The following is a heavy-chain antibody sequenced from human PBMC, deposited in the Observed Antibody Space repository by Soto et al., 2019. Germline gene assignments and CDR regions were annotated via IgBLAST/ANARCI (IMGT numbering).Heavy chain of an antibody. CDR1: GGTFSSYA. CDR3: AGITMVRGVLRDYYYGMDV. Sequence: AASVKVSYKASGGTFSSYAISWVRQAPGQGLEWMGGIIPIFGTANYAQKFQGRVTITADKSTSTAYMELSSLRSEDTAVYYCAGITMVRGVLRDYYYGMDVWGQGTTVTVSS. J-gene: IGHJ6*02. D-gene: IGHD3-10*01. CDR2: IIPIFGTA. V-gene: IGHV1-69*06.